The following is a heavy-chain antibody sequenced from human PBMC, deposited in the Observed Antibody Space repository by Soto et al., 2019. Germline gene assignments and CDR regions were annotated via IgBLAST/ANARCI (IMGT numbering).Heavy chain of an antibody. CDR2: VSHRGNT. Sequence: PSETLSLTCGVSGVFIASDAYYWGWIRHHPGKCLEWIGYVSHRGNTYYNPSLKSRLTISLDTSKNQFYLHLTSVTAADTAVYYCARYRFTATWSKFDYWGQGTQVTVSS. D-gene: IGHD3-16*02. CDR3: ARYRFTATWSKFDY. V-gene: IGHV4-31*11. CDR1: GVFIASDAYY. J-gene: IGHJ4*02.